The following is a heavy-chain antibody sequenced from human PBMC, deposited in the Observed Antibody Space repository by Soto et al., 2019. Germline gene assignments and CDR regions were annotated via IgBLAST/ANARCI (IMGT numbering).Heavy chain of an antibody. CDR1: GFTFSSYA. CDR3: AKVSGALGTINMYYFDY. V-gene: IGHV3-23*01. D-gene: IGHD3-10*02. CDR2: ISGSGGST. J-gene: IGHJ4*02. Sequence: GGSLRLSCAASGFTFSSYAMSWVRQAPGEGLEWVSAISGSGGSTYYADSVKGRFTISRDNSKNTLYLQMNSLRAEDTAVYYCAKVSGALGTINMYYFDYWGQGTLVTVSS.